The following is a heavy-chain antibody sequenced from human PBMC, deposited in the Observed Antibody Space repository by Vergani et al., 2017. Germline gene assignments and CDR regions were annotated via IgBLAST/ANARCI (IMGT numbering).Heavy chain of an antibody. CDR2: INPNSGRT. D-gene: IGHD1-7*01. J-gene: IGHJ4*02. Sequence: QVQLVQSGAEVKNTGASVKVSCKASGYSFTGYYIQWVRQAPGQGLEWMGWINPNSGRTKYAQKFQGRVTMTRDTSITTAYMEVSRLRSDATAVYYCARETNFIDYWGQGTLVTVSS. V-gene: IGHV1-2*02. CDR1: GYSFTGYY. CDR3: ARETNFIDY.